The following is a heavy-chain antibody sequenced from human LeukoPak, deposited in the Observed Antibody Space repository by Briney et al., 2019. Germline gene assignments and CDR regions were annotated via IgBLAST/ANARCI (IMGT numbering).Heavy chain of an antibody. V-gene: IGHV3-11*01. J-gene: IGHJ4*02. CDR1: GFTFSDYY. Sequence: GGSLRLSCAASGFTFSDYYMSWIRQAPGKGLEWVSYISSSGSTIYYADSVKGRFTISRDNAKNSLYLQMNSLKTEDTAVYYCTSRQMLYCSGGSCYSYWGQGTLVTVSS. CDR2: ISSSGSTI. D-gene: IGHD2-15*01. CDR3: TSRQMLYCSGGSCYSY.